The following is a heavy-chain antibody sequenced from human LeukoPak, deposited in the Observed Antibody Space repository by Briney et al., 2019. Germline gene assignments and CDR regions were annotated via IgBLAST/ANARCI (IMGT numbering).Heavy chain of an antibody. J-gene: IGHJ4*03. CDR2: IYYSGST. Sequence: SETLSLTCTVSGGSISSYYWSWIRQPPGKGLEWIGYIYYSGSTNYNPSLKSRVTISVDTSKNQFSLKLSSVTAADTAVYYCARSKVGFLFDYWGQGTMVTVSS. D-gene: IGHD3-10*01. CDR3: ARSKVGFLFDY. V-gene: IGHV4-59*01. CDR1: GGSISSYY.